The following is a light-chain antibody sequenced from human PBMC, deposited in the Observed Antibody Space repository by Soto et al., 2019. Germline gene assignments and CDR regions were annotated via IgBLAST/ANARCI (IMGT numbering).Light chain of an antibody. CDR1: QGINSY. J-gene: IGKJ5*01. Sequence: DIQLTQSPSFLSASVGDRVAITCRASQGINSYLAWYQQKPGKAPKLLIYAASTLQSGVPSRFSGSGSGTEFTLTISSLQPEDFATYYCQQFQSYPITFGQGTRLEIK. CDR2: AAS. V-gene: IGKV1-9*01. CDR3: QQFQSYPIT.